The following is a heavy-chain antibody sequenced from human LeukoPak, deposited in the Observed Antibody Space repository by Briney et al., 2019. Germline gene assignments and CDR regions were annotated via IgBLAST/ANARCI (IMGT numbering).Heavy chain of an antibody. CDR1: GGTFSSYA. V-gene: IGHV1-69*04. J-gene: IGHJ4*02. D-gene: IGHD2-15*01. CDR2: IIPILGIA. CDR3: ARVPCSGGSCPSYLDY. Sequence: ASVKVSCKASGGTFSSYAISWVRQATGQGREWMGRIIPILGIANYAQKFQGRVTITADKSTSTAYMELSSLRSEDTAVYYCARVPCSGGSCPSYLDYWGQGTLVTVSS.